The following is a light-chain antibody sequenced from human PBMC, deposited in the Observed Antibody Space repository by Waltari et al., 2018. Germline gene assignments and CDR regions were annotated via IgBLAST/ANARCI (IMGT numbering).Light chain of an antibody. CDR3: LQYNGEPRT. Sequence: DIQMTQSPSTLSAPVGDRVTTTCRASQNINTWLAWHQQKPGRAPKLLIYKASSLESGVPSRFSGSGSGTEFTLTISSLQPDDFATYYCLQYNGEPRTFGQGTKVEVK. CDR1: QNINTW. J-gene: IGKJ1*01. V-gene: IGKV1-5*03. CDR2: KAS.